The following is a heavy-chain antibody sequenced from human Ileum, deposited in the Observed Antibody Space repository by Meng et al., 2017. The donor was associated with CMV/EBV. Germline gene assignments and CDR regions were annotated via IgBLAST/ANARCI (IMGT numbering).Heavy chain of an antibody. CDR2: ISWNSGSI. V-gene: IGHV3-9*01. CDR3: AKGGYYDSSGFVDI. D-gene: IGHD3-22*01. Sequence: GGSLRLSCAASGFTFDDYAMHWVRQAPGKGLEWVSGISWNSGSIGYADSVKGRFTISRDNAKNSLYLQMNSLRAEDTALYYCAKGGYYDSSGFVDIWGQGTMVTVSS. J-gene: IGHJ3*02. CDR1: GFTFDDYA.